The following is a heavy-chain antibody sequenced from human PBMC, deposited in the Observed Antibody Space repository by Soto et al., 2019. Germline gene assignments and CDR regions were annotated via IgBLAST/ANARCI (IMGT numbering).Heavy chain of an antibody. V-gene: IGHV3-21*01. CDR3: APRAPGAYFQN. J-gene: IGHJ1*01. CDR1: GFTFSSYS. D-gene: IGHD1-26*01. Sequence: GGSLRLSCAASGFTFSSYSMNWVRQAPGKGLEWVSSISSSSSYIYSADSVKGRFTISRDNAKNSLYLQMNRLRAADTAIYSCAPRAPGAYFQNWGQGTLVTVSS. CDR2: ISSSSSYI.